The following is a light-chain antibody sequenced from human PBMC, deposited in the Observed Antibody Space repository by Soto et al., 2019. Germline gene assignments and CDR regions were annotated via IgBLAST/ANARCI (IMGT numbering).Light chain of an antibody. J-gene: IGKJ5*01. CDR3: MQSMQLPIT. CDR1: QSLVHSDGNTY. V-gene: IGKV2-30*02. Sequence: LSLPVPLGQPASISCSSSQSLVHSDGNTYLSWFQQRPGQSPRRLIYQVSHRDSGVPDRFSGGGSGTDFTLKISRVEAEDVGAYYCMQSMQLPITFGQGTRLE. CDR2: QVS.